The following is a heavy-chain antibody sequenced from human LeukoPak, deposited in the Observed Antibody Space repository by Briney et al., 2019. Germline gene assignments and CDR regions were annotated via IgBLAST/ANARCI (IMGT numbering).Heavy chain of an antibody. CDR2: IIPIFGTA. J-gene: IGHJ4*02. V-gene: IGHV1-69*13. CDR1: GYTFTSYA. CDR3: ARDKGLTWGSGYFDY. Sequence: SVKVSCKASGYTFTSYAISWVRQAPGQGLEWMGGIIPIFGTANYAQKFQGRVTITADESTSTAYMELSSLRSEDTAVYYCARDKGLTWGSGYFDYWGQGTLVTVSS. D-gene: IGHD3-16*01.